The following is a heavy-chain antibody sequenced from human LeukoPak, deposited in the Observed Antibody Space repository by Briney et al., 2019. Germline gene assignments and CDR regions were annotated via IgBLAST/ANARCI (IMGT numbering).Heavy chain of an antibody. CDR2: IYYSGST. V-gene: IGHV4-39*07. CDR3: ARGPKDIVVVPAGNWFDP. Sequence: SETLSLTCTVSGGSISSSSYYWGWIRQPPGKGLEWIGGIYYSGSTYYNPSLKSRVTISVDTSKNQFSLKLSSVTAADTAVYYCARGPKDIVVVPAGNWFDPWGQGTLVTVSS. J-gene: IGHJ5*02. CDR1: GGSISSSSYY. D-gene: IGHD2-2*01.